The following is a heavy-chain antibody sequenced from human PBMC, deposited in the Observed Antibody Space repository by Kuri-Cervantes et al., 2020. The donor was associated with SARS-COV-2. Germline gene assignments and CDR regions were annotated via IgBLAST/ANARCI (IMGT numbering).Heavy chain of an antibody. CDR1: GFSLSTSGVG. D-gene: IGHD7-27*01. Sequence: SGPTLVKPTQTLTLTCTFSGFSLSTSGVGVGWIRQPPGKALEWLALIYWNDDKRYSPSLKSRLTITKDTSKNQVVLTMTNMDPADTATYYCAHWGRSDYYYYMDVWGKGTTVTV. CDR2: IYWNDDK. CDR3: AHWGRSDYYYYMDV. V-gene: IGHV2-5*01. J-gene: IGHJ6*03.